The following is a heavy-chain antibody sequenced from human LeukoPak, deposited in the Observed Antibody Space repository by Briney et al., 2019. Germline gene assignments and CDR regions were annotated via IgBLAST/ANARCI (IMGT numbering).Heavy chain of an antibody. Sequence: PSETLSLTCTVSGGSISSGGYYWSWIRQHPGKCLDWIGYIYYSGSTYYNPSLKSRVTISVDTSKNQFSLNLSSVTAADTAVYYCARDRGAAAGIFDYWGQGTLVTVSS. D-gene: IGHD6-13*01. CDR3: ARDRGAAAGIFDY. CDR2: IYYSGST. V-gene: IGHV4-31*03. CDR1: GGSISSGGYY. J-gene: IGHJ4*02.